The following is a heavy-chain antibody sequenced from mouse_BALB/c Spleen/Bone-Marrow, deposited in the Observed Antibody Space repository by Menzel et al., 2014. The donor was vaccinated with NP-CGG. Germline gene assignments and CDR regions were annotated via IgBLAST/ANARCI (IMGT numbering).Heavy chain of an antibody. CDR1: GYNFTSYW. D-gene: IGHD2-4*01. CDR3: ARVRFYYDYAFAY. J-gene: IGHJ3*01. CDR2: IYPGSGST. Sequence: VQLQQSGAELVKPGTSVKLSRKASGYNFTSYWINWVKLRPGQGLEWIGDIYPGSGSTNYNEKFKSKATLTVDTSSSTAYMRLSSLASEDSALYYCARVRFYYDYAFAYWGQGTLVTVSA. V-gene: IGHV1-55*01.